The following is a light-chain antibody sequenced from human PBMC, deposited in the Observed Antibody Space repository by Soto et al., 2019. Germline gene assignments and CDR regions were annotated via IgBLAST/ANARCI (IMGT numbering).Light chain of an antibody. CDR2: GVT. CDR1: SSDIGYYNF. V-gene: IGLV2-14*03. J-gene: IGLJ1*01. Sequence: QSALAQPASVSGSPGQSITISCTGSSSDIGYYNFVSWYHQHPGKAPKLLIFGVTNRPSGISDRFSGSKSGATASLTISGLQAEDEADYYCSSYASTNSLVFGTGTKLTVL. CDR3: SSYASTNSLV.